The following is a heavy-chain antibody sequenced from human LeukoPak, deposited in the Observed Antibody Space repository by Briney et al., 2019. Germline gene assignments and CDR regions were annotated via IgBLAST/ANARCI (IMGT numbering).Heavy chain of an antibody. J-gene: IGHJ4*02. CDR3: ARGPTAYCGSTTCSPYFDS. CDR1: GGSISSVYW. D-gene: IGHD2-2*01. Sequence: SGTLSLTCAVFGGSISSVYWWNWVRQSPGRGLEWIGEIYHSGSTNYNPSLKSRVTISLDKSKSQFSLILNSVTAADTAVYFCARGPTAYCGSTTCSPYFDSWGQGTLVTVSS. CDR2: IYHSGST. V-gene: IGHV4-4*02.